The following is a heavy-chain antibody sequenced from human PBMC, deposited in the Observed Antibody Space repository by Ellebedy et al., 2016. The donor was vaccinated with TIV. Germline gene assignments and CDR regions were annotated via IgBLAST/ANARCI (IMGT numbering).Heavy chain of an antibody. J-gene: IGHJ4*02. CDR2: ISYDGSNK. V-gene: IGHV3-30-3*01. CDR3: ASLDPLLAGIAAAGTQDYDY. D-gene: IGHD6-13*01. CDR1: GFTFSSYA. Sequence: GGSLRLSXAASGFTFSSYAMHWVRQAPGKGLEWVAVISYDGSNKYYADSVKGRFTISRDNSKNTLYLQMNSLRAEDTAVYYCASLDPLLAGIAAAGTQDYDYWGQGTLVTVSS.